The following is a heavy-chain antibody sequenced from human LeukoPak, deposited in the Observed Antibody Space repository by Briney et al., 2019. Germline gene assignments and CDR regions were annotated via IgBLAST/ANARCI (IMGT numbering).Heavy chain of an antibody. CDR2: ISGSGGST. CDR1: GFTFSNYA. J-gene: IGHJ4*02. CDR3: AKALTTTGTTMFDY. V-gene: IGHV3-23*01. Sequence: PGGSLRLSCAASGFTFSNYAMTWVGQAPGKGLEWVSGISGSGGSTYYADSVRGRFTISRDKSKNTLYLQMNSLRAEDTAVYYCAKALTTTGTTMFDYWGQGTLVTVSS. D-gene: IGHD1-1*01.